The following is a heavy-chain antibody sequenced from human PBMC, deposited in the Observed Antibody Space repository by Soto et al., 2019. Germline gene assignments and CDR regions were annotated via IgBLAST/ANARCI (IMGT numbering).Heavy chain of an antibody. D-gene: IGHD3-10*01. V-gene: IGHV3-33*01. CDR3: ARDHGSGSYSQYFXY. CDR2: IWYDGSNK. Sequence: GGSLRLSCAASGFTFSSYGMHWVRQAPGKGLEWVAVIWYDGSNKYYADSVKGRFTISRDNSKNTLYLQMNSLRAEDTAVYYCARDHGSGSYSQYFXYWGQGTLVTVSS. CDR1: GFTFSSYG. J-gene: IGHJ4*02.